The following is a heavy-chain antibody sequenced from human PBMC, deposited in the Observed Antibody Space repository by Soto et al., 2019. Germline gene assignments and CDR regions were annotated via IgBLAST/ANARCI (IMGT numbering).Heavy chain of an antibody. Sequence: EVQLLESGGGLVQPGVSLRLSCAASGFTFSSYAMSWVRQAPGKGLEWVSSISITGSNTYNADSVKGRFTISRDNSKNTLYLQMNSLRAEDTAAYYCAKGMGSSTLRLDYWGLGTLVTVSS. CDR1: GFTFSSYA. D-gene: IGHD3-10*01. J-gene: IGHJ4*02. CDR3: AKGMGSSTLRLDY. V-gene: IGHV3-23*01. CDR2: ISITGSNT.